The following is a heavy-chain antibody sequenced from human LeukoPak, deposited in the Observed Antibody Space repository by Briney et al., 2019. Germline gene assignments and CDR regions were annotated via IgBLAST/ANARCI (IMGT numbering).Heavy chain of an antibody. CDR1: GGSISSYY. D-gene: IGHD5-12*01. CDR2: IYTSGST. CDR3: ARAVNRDSAYDLYDAFDI. V-gene: IGHV4-4*07. J-gene: IGHJ3*02. Sequence: SETLSLTCTVSGGSISSYYWNWIRQPAGKGLQWIGRIYTSGSTKYNPSLKSRVTMSVDTSKNQFSLKLRSVTDADTSVYYCARAVNRDSAYDLYDAFDIWGQGTMVTVSS.